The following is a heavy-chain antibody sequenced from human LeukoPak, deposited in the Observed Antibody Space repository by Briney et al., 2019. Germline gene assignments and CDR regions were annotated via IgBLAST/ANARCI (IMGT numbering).Heavy chain of an antibody. V-gene: IGHV1-18*01. D-gene: IGHD6-19*01. CDR2: ISAYNGNT. CDR3: ARGPPAQWLAAFDI. CDR1: GYTFTSYG. Sequence: ASVKVSCKASGYTFTSYGISWVRQAPGRGLEWMGWISAYNGNTNYAQKLQGRVTMTTDTSTSTAYMELRSLRSDDTAVYYCARGPPAQWLAAFDIWGQGTMVTVSS. J-gene: IGHJ3*02.